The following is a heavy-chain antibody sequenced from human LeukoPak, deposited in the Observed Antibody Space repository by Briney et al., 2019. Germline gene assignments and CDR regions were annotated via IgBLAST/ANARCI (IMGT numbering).Heavy chain of an antibody. Sequence: ASVKVSCKASGYTFTSYGISWVRQAPGQGLEWMGWISAYNGNTNYAQKLQGRVTMTTDTSTSTAYMELRSLRSDDTAVYYCARAAYCSGGSCYSHFDYWGQGTLVTVSS. J-gene: IGHJ4*02. V-gene: IGHV1-18*01. D-gene: IGHD2-15*01. CDR3: ARAAYCSGGSCYSHFDY. CDR2: ISAYNGNT. CDR1: GYTFTSYG.